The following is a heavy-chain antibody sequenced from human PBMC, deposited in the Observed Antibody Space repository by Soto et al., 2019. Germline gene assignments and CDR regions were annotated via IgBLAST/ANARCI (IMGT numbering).Heavy chain of an antibody. Sequence: SETLSLTCTVSGGSINDYYWSWIRQTPGKGLEWVGFMYYSETTKYNPSLKGRVNMSLDTSKNQVSLHLKSVTAADTAVYYCARANSSTWYKLEYKWFDPWGQGTLVTSPQ. CDR3: ARANSSTWYKLEYKWFDP. J-gene: IGHJ5*02. D-gene: IGHD6-13*01. CDR2: MYYSETT. V-gene: IGHV4-59*01. CDR1: GGSINDYY.